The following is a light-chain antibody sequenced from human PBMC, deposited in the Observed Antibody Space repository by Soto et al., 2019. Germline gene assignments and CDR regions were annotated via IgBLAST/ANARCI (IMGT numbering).Light chain of an antibody. Sequence: EIVMTQSPATLSVSPGERATLSCRASQSVSSKVAWYQQKPVQAPRLLIYDASVRATGIPDRFSGRGSGTEFTLTISSLQSEDFALYYCQQYNNWTFGQGTRV. CDR2: DAS. CDR1: QSVSSK. V-gene: IGKV3-15*01. J-gene: IGKJ1*01. CDR3: QQYNNWT.